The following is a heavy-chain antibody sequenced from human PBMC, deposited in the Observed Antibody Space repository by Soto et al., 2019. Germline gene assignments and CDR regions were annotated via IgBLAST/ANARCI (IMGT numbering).Heavy chain of an antibody. J-gene: IGHJ3*02. CDR1: GGSMSSSSYY. CDR2: VYHSGSS. CDR3: ARRQDYYDSSGYYNDAFDI. Sequence: QLQLQESGPGLVKPAETLSLICSVSGGSMSSSSYYWGWIRQPPGKGLEWIGNVYHSGSSYYNPSLMSRLTTSVHPSKTQFSLTLNSVTAADTAVYYCARRQDYYDSSGYYNDAFDIWGQGTEVTVSS. D-gene: IGHD3-22*01. V-gene: IGHV4-39*01.